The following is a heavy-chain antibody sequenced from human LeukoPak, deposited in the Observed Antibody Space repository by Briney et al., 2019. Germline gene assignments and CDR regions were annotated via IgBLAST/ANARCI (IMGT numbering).Heavy chain of an antibody. CDR3: VRDGVGAPPFDY. Sequence: GSLRLSCAASGFTFSSNWMHWVRQAPGKGLVWVSRIKSDGSSTSYADSVKGRFTISRDNAKNTLFLQMNSLRAEDTAVYYCVRDGVGAPPFDYWGQGALVTVSS. V-gene: IGHV3-74*01. J-gene: IGHJ4*02. D-gene: IGHD1-26*01. CDR2: IKSDGSST. CDR1: GFTFSSNW.